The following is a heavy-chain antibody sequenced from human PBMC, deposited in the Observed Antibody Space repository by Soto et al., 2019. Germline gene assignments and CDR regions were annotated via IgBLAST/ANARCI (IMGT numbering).Heavy chain of an antibody. Sequence: PSETLSLTCGVCGGSISSGGYSWSWIRQPPGKGLEWIGYMYHSGSTYYNPSLKGRVTISIDRSKNQFSLKLSSVTAADTAVYYCARVPDYWGQGILVTVSS. J-gene: IGHJ4*02. V-gene: IGHV4-30-2*01. CDR2: MYHSGST. CDR1: GGSISSGGYS. CDR3: ARVPDY. D-gene: IGHD2-2*01.